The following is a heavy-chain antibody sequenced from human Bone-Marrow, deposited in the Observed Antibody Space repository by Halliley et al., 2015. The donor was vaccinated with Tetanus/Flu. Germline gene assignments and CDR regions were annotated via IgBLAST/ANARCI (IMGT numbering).Heavy chain of an antibody. CDR1: GLTFSMYA. J-gene: IGHJ5*02. Sequence: SLRLSCAASGLTFSMYAMGWVRQAPGKGLEWVSSIGGRGANTYYADSVKGRFTVSRDNSKNTMSLQMNSLRAEDTSVYYCVKGSTFSFLIWFDPWGPRALVAVFS. D-gene: IGHD3-16*01. CDR2: IGGRGANT. V-gene: IGHV3-23*01. CDR3: VKGSTFSFLIWFDP.